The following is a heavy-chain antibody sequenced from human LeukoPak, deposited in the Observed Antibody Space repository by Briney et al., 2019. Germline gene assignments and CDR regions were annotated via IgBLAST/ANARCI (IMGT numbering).Heavy chain of an antibody. CDR1: GFTVSSNY. Sequence: GGSLRLSCAVSGFTVSSNYMAWVRQAPGKGLEWVAVMYSAGKTDFADSVKGRFTLTRDNSENALHLQLNSLTVDDTAVYYCARALPYASDWPFDYWGQGTLVTVSS. CDR2: MYSAGKT. CDR3: ARALPYASDWPFDY. V-gene: IGHV3-53*01. D-gene: IGHD6-19*01. J-gene: IGHJ4*02.